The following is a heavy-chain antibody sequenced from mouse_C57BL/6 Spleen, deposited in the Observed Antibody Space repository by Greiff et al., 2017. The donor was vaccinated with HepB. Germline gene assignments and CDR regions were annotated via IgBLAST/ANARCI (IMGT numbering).Heavy chain of an antibody. D-gene: IGHD2-3*01. Sequence: EVQLQESGEGLVKPGGSLKLSCAASGFTFSSYAMSWVRQTPEKRLEWVAYISSGGDYIYYADTVKGRFTISRDNARNTLYLQMSSLKSEDTAMYYCTRGADGYSFAWFAYWGQGTLVTVSA. V-gene: IGHV5-9-1*02. CDR2: ISSGGDYI. CDR1: GFTFSSYA. CDR3: TRGADGYSFAWFAY. J-gene: IGHJ3*01.